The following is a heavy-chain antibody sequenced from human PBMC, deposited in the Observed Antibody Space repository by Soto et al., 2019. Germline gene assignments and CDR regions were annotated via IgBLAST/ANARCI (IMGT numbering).Heavy chain of an antibody. D-gene: IGHD3-22*01. J-gene: IGHJ6*02. CDR3: ARGRYYYDSSGYSRHYYYGMDV. CDR1: GGSFSGYY. CDR2: INHSGST. Sequence: PWETLSLTCAVYGGSFSGYYWSWIRQPPGKGLEWIGEINHSGSTNYNPSLKSRVTISVDTSKNQFSLKLSSVTAADTAVYYCARGRYYYDSSGYSRHYYYGMDVWGQGTTVTVSS. V-gene: IGHV4-34*01.